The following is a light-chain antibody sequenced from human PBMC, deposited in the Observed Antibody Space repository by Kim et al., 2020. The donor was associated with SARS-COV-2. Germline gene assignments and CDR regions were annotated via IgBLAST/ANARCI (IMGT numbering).Light chain of an antibody. CDR2: GAS. J-gene: IGKJ4*01. CDR1: QSGSSK. CDR3: QQYKNWPLT. Sequence: VAPGERATRSWSASQSGSSKLAWYQHSPGQAPGLLIYGASTRAAGIPARFSGSGSGTEFALSISSLQSEGLAVYYCQQYKNWPLTVGGGTKVDIK. V-gene: IGKV3-15*01.